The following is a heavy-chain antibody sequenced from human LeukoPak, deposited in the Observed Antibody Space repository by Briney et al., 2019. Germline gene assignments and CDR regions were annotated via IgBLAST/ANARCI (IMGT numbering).Heavy chain of an antibody. Sequence: SETLSLTCTVSGCSISSYYWSWIRQPPGKGLEWIGYIYYSGSTNYNPSLKGRVTISVDTSKNQFSLKLSSVTAADTAVYYCARGVGGYCSSTSCYKVDWFDPWGQGTLVTVSS. CDR1: GCSISSYY. V-gene: IGHV4-59*12. D-gene: IGHD2-2*02. CDR2: IYYSGST. CDR3: ARGVGGYCSSTSCYKVDWFDP. J-gene: IGHJ5*02.